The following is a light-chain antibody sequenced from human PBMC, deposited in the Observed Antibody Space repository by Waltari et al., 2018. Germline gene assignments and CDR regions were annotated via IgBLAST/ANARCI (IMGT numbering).Light chain of an antibody. V-gene: IGKV3-20*01. CDR2: GAS. J-gene: IGKJ1*01. CDR1: QSVSSSK. Sequence: EIVLTQSPGTLSLSPGERATLSCRASQSVSSSKLAWYQQEPGQAPRLLIYGASSGSGTDFTLTISRLEPEDFALYYCHHYGQQYGSSPGTFGQGTKVEIK. CDR3: HHYGQQYGSSPGT.